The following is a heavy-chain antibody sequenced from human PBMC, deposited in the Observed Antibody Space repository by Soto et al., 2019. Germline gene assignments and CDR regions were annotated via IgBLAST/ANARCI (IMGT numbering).Heavy chain of an antibody. D-gene: IGHD2-21*02. CDR1: GYSFTSYH. Sequence: EVQLVQSGAEVKTPGESLKISCKGSGYSFTSYHIVWVRQMPGKGLEWMGIIYPGDSETRYSPSLQGQVTMSADKSTSHAFLQWSSRKASDTAMYYCARRSYCDGDCTRRPYDYYGMDVWGQGTTVTVSS. CDR3: ARRSYCDGDCTRRPYDYYGMDV. V-gene: IGHV5-51*01. J-gene: IGHJ6*02. CDR2: IYPGDSET.